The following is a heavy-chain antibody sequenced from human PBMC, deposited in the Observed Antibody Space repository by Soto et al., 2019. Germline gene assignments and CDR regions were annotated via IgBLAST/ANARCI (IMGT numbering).Heavy chain of an antibody. Sequence: SETLSLTCTLSGDSISGYYWTWVRQSPRKGLQWIGYIFYTGSNNYNYNPSLNSRVTISVDTSKNQFSLKLSSVTAADTAVYYCARHSSGWYLDRWGQGTLVTVSS. J-gene: IGHJ4*02. CDR2: IFYTGSNN. V-gene: IGHV4-59*08. CDR1: GDSISGYY. D-gene: IGHD6-19*01. CDR3: ARHSSGWYLDR.